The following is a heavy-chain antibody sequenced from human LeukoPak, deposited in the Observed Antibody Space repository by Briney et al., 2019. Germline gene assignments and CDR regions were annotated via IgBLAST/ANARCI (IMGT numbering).Heavy chain of an antibody. CDR1: GGSISSSYW. V-gene: IGHV4-4*02. CDR3: ARRPRGVIIKSWFDS. Sequence: SETLSLTCAVSGGSISSSYWWTWVRQPPGKGLEWIGEIYHSGSTNYNPSLESRVTILLHTSKNHFSLNLSSVTAADTAVYYCARRPRGVIIKSWFDSWGQGTLVTVSS. D-gene: IGHD3-10*01. CDR2: IYHSGST. J-gene: IGHJ5*01.